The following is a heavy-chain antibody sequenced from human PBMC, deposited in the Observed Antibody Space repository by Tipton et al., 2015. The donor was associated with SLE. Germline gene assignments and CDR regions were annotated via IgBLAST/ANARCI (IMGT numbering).Heavy chain of an antibody. D-gene: IGHD7-27*01. J-gene: IGHJ5*02. V-gene: IGHV3-66*04. Sequence: SLRLSCAAPGFTVSSNYMSWVRQTPGKGLEWVSVIYSGGTTEYADSVKGRFSISRDNSKNTLYLQMNSLRAEDTAVYYCARLPTGFPNWFDPWGQGTLVTVSS. CDR2: IYSGGTT. CDR3: ARLPTGFPNWFDP. CDR1: GFTVSSNY.